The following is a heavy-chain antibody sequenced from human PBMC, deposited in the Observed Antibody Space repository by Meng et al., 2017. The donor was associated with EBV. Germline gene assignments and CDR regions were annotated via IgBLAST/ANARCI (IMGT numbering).Heavy chain of an antibody. CDR1: CYTFTRYG. CDR3: ARGLDYFDY. CDR2: ISAYNGNT. J-gene: IGHJ4*02. Sequence: QVSAVESGAEVEKPWASVKVSCKASCYTFTRYGNSWVRQAPGKGVEWMGWISAYNGNTNYAQKLQGRVTMTTDPSTSTAYMELRSLRSDDTAVYYCARGLDYFDYWGQGTLVTVSS. V-gene: IGHV1-18*01.